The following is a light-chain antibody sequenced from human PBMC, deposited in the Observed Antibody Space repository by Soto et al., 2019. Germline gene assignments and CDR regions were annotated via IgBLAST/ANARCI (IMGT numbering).Light chain of an antibody. CDR1: QRVLYSSNNKYY. CDR2: WAS. Sequence: DIVMTKSPDSLAVSLGERATINCKSSQRVLYSSNNKYYLAWYQQKPGQPPKLVIYWASTRESGVPDRFSGSGSGTDFTLTISSLQAEDVAVYYCQQYYSMPLTFCGETTVEIK. J-gene: IGKJ4*01. V-gene: IGKV4-1*01. CDR3: QQYYSMPLT.